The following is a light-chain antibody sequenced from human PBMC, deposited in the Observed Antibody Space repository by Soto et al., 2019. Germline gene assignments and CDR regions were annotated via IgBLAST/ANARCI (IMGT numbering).Light chain of an antibody. CDR2: GAS. J-gene: IGKJ2*01. Sequence: ETVLTQSPGTLSLSPGERATLSCRASQSVSSNYLAWYQQKPGQAPRLLIYGASSRAVGIPDRFSGSGSGTDFTLNIRRLEPDDFAVYYCQQYGYSLYTFGQGPKLQIK. V-gene: IGKV3-20*01. CDR3: QQYGYSLYT. CDR1: QSVSSNY.